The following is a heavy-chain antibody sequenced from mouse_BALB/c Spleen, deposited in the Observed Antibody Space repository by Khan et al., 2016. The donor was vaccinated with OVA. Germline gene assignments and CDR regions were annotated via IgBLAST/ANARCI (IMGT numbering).Heavy chain of an antibody. CDR3: TRDGNYAHWYFDV. V-gene: IGHV5-6-4*01. CDR1: GYTFSSYT. CDR2: ISSGGSYT. D-gene: IGHD2-1*01. Sequence: EVELVESGGDLVKPGGSLKLSCAASGYTFSSYTMSWVRQTPEKRLEWVATISSGGSYTYYPDSVKGRFTISRDNAKNTLYLQMSSLKSEATDMYYCTRDGNYAHWYFDVWGAGTTVTVSS. J-gene: IGHJ1*01.